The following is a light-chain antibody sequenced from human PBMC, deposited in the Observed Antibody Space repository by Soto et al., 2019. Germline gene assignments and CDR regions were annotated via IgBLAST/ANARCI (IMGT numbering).Light chain of an antibody. CDR1: SDINVGTYR. V-gene: IGLV5-45*01. CDR2: YKSDSDK. CDR3: MIWHSGAGV. Sequence: QAVVTQPASLSASPGASASLTCTLRSDINVGTYRIYWYQQKPGSPPQYLLRYKSDSDKQQGSGVPSRFSGSKDASANAGILLISGLQSEDEADYHCMIWHSGAGVFGGGTKLTVL. J-gene: IGLJ3*02.